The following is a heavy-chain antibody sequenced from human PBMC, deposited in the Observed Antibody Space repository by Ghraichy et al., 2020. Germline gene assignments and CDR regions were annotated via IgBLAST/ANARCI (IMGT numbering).Heavy chain of an antibody. Sequence: SETLSLTCTVSGSSISSYYWSWIRQPAGKGLEWIGHIYTTGGTNYNPSLKSRVTMLVYTSKNQFSLRLSSVTAADTAVYYCARDGRSGNYDYWGQGTLVTVSS. V-gene: IGHV4-4*07. CDR1: GSSISSYY. D-gene: IGHD1-26*01. J-gene: IGHJ4*02. CDR3: ARDGRSGNYDY. CDR2: IYTTGGT.